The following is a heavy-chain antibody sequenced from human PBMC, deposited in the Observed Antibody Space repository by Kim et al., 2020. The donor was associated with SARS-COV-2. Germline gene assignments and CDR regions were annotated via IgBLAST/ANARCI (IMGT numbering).Heavy chain of an antibody. D-gene: IGHD7-27*01. Sequence: SETLSLTCAVYGGSFSGYYWSWIRQPPGKGLEWIGEINHSGSTNYNPSLKSRVTISVDTSKNQFSLKLSSVTAADTAVYYCARAQWELGNWGQGTLVTVSS. CDR3: ARAQWELGN. CDR2: INHSGST. CDR1: GGSFSGYY. V-gene: IGHV4-34*01. J-gene: IGHJ4*02.